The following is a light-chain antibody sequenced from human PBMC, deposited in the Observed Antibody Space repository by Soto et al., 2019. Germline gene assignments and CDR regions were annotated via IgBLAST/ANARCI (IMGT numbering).Light chain of an antibody. CDR2: LGS. J-gene: IGKJ3*01. CDR1: QSLLHSNGYNY. Sequence: DIVMTQSPLSLPVTPGEPASISCRSSQSLLHSNGYNYLDWYLQKPGQSPQLLIYLGSNRASGVPSRFSGSVSGTDFTLKISRVAAEDVGVYYCMQALQTPFTFGPGTKVDIQ. CDR3: MQALQTPFT. V-gene: IGKV2-28*01.